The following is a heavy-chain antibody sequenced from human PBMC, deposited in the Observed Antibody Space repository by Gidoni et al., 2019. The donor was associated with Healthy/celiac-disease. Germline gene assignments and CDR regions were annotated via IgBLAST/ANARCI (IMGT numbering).Heavy chain of an antibody. Sequence: QLQLQESCPGLAKPSETLSLTCTLSGGSISPSSYDWVWIRQTPGKGLEWIGSIYYNGITYYNPSRKSRVTISVDTSKNQFSLKLSSVTAADTAVYYCARQSAYCSLTTCYLDSWGQGTLVTVSS. V-gene: IGHV4-39*01. D-gene: IGHD2-21*01. CDR2: IYYNGIT. CDR3: ARQSAYCSLTTCYLDS. CDR1: GGSISPSSYD. J-gene: IGHJ4*02.